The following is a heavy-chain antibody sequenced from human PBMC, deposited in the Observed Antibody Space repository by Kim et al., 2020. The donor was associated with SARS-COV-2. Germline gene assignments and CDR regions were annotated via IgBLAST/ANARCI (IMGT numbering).Heavy chain of an antibody. Sequence: DSVQGRFTISRDEAKNTLSLQRTRLTFEDTAVYYCASGGSGNTEGYGDYWGQGTLVTVSS. D-gene: IGHD3-3*01. J-gene: IGHJ4*02. CDR3: ASGGSGNTEGYGDY. V-gene: IGHV3-74*01.